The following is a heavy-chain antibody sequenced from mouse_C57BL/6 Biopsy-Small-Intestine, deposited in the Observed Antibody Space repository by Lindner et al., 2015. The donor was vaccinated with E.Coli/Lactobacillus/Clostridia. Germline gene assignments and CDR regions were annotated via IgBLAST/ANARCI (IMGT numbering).Heavy chain of an antibody. V-gene: IGHV1-42*01. Sequence: QLQESGPELVKPGASVKISCKASGYSFTGYFINWVKQSPEKSLEWIGEINPTTGGTTYNQKFKAKATLTVDTSSSTAYMQFKNLTSEDSAVYYCARSHAEGDFWGQGTTLTISS. CDR1: GYSFTGYF. J-gene: IGHJ2*01. CDR3: ARSHAEGDF. CDR2: INPTTGGT.